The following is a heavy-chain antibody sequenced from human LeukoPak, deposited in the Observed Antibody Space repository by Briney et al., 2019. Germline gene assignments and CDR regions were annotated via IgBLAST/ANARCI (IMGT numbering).Heavy chain of an antibody. CDR3: ARQPNPDFDY. CDR1: GYNFATHW. Sequence: GESLKISCKGSGYNFATHWIGWVRQMPGKGLEWMGIIYPYDSNTIYSPSFQGQVTISADKSISTAYLQWSSLKASDSAMYYCARQPNPDFDYWGQGTLVTVSS. CDR2: IYPYDSNT. J-gene: IGHJ4*02. V-gene: IGHV5-51*01.